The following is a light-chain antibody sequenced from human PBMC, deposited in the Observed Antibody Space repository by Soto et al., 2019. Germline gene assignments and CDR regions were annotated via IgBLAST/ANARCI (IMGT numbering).Light chain of an antibody. Sequence: DIQMTQSPSSLSASVGDRVTITCRASQSISRNLNWYQQKSGKAPKVLIYAASSLQSGVPSRFSGSGSGTDFTLTISSLHPEDFATYYCQQSYSTPLTFCQGTKLEMK. V-gene: IGKV1-39*01. CDR3: QQSYSTPLT. CDR2: AAS. CDR1: QSISRN. J-gene: IGKJ2*01.